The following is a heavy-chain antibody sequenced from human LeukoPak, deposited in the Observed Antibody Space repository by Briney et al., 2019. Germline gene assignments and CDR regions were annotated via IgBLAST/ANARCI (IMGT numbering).Heavy chain of an antibody. V-gene: IGHV3-23*01. CDR2: ITSSGGTT. J-gene: IGHJ5*02. Sequence: GGSLRLSCAAAGFTLSNYAMSWVRHAPGKGLEWVSTITSSGGTTYYTDSVKGRFTISRDNSKNTLYLQMNSLRAEDTAVYYCAKSPTGSAYNCLDRWGQGTLVTVSS. CDR3: AKSPTGSAYNCLDR. CDR1: GFTLSNYA.